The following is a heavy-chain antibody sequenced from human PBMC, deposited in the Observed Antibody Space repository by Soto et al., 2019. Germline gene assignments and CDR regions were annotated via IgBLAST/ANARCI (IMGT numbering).Heavy chain of an antibody. CDR1: GASIRNYY. J-gene: IGHJ6*02. Sequence: PSETLSLTCSVSGASIRNYYWHWVRQLPGKGLEWIGYVYTPDYTRYNSSLKSRVTISVDTSKSQFSLRLNSVTAADTAVYYCARGEVYYDSSGPQAAFYGMDVWGQGTTVTVSS. V-gene: IGHV4-4*08. CDR3: ARGEVYYDSSGPQAAFYGMDV. CDR2: VYTPDYT. D-gene: IGHD3-22*01.